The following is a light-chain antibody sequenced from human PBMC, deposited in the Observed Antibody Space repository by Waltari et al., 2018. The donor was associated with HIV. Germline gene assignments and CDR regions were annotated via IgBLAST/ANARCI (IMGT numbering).Light chain of an antibody. CDR3: CSYTGTTTLI. J-gene: IGLJ2*01. V-gene: IGLV2-23*02. CDR1: YRDAGSYNL. Sequence: QSALTQPASVSGSPGPSITISCTGTYRDAGSYNLVSWYQHHPGLAPKLILYDVSKRPSGVSDRFSGSKSGSTATLTISGLQAEDEASYYCCSYTGTTTLIFGGGTKLTV. CDR2: DVS.